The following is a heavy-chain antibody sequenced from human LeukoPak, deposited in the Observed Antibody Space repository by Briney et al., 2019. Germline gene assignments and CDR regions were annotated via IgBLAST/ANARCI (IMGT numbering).Heavy chain of an antibody. D-gene: IGHD5-12*01. V-gene: IGHV1-18*01. J-gene: IGHJ6*03. CDR2: ITAYNGDT. CDR3: ARAHSGYDYPYHYYMDV. CDR1: VYTFINYG. Sequence: ASVTVSFKASVYTFINYGISWVRQAPGQGLDWLGWITAYNGDTNYAQKFQGRVTMTTDTSTSTAYMELRSLRSDDTAVYYCARAHSGYDYPYHYYMDVWGRGTTVTVSS.